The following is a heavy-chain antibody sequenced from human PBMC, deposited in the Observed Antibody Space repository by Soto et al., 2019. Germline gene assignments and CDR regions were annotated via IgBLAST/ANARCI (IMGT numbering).Heavy chain of an antibody. CDR2: VYYSGST. CDR3: ARLLYDSRGYYYFEY. Sequence: PSETLSLTCTVSVGSISSSSYYWGWIRHPPGKGLEWIGSVYYSGSTYDNPSLKSRITLSVDRSKSQFSLKLTSVTAADTAVYYCARLLYDSRGYYYFEYWGQGTLVTLSS. D-gene: IGHD3-22*01. J-gene: IGHJ4*02. V-gene: IGHV4-39*01. CDR1: VGSISSSSYY.